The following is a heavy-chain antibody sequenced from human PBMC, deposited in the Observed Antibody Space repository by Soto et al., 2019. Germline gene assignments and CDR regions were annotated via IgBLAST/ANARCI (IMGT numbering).Heavy chain of an antibody. D-gene: IGHD2-15*01. V-gene: IGHV3-23*01. Sequence: GGSLRLSCAASGFTFSSYAMSWVRQAPGKGLEWVSAISGSGGSTYYADSVKGRFTISRDNSKNTLYLQMNSLRAEDTAVYYCAKDSAPPRLSFNVAATSYNWFDPWGQGTLVTVSS. CDR3: AKDSAPPRLSFNVAATSYNWFDP. J-gene: IGHJ5*02. CDR1: GFTFSSYA. CDR2: ISGSGGST.